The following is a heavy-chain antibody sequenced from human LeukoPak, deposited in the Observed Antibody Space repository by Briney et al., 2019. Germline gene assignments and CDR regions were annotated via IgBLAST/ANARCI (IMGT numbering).Heavy chain of an antibody. V-gene: IGHV3-53*01. CDR2: IYSGGST. Sequence: GGSLRLSCAASGFTVSSNYMSWVRQAPGKGLEWVSVIYSGGSTYYADSVKGRFTISRYNSKNTLYLQMNSLRAEDTAVYYCARESNYYDSSGYCWGQGTLVTVSS. CDR3: ARESNYYDSSGYC. D-gene: IGHD3-22*01. J-gene: IGHJ4*02. CDR1: GFTVSSNY.